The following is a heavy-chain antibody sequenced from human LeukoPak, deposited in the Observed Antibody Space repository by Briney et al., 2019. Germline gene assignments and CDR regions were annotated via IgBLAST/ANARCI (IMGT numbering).Heavy chain of an antibody. CDR3: ARDGYDSSGYYYDY. V-gene: IGHV4-59*12. D-gene: IGHD3-22*01. J-gene: IGHJ4*02. CDR1: GGSISGYY. Sequence: SETLSLTCTVSGGSISGYYWVWIRQPPGKGLEWIGYIYYSGNTNYNPSLKSRVTISVDKYKNQFSLKLSSVTAADTAVYYCARDGYDSSGYYYDYWGQGTLVTVS. CDR2: IYYSGNT.